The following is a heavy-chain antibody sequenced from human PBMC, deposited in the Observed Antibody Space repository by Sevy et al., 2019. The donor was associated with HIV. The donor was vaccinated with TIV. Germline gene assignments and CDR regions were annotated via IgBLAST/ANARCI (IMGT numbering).Heavy chain of an antibody. CDR2: TRNKANSYTT. D-gene: IGHD3-10*01. Sequence: GGSLRLSCAASGFTFSDHYMDWVRQAPGKGLEWVGRTRNKANSYTTEYAASVKGRFTISRDDSKNSLSLQMNSLRAEDTAVYYCAREGGGYYGSNWFDPWGQGTLVTVSS. CDR1: GFTFSDHY. CDR3: AREGGGYYGSNWFDP. J-gene: IGHJ5*02. V-gene: IGHV3-72*01.